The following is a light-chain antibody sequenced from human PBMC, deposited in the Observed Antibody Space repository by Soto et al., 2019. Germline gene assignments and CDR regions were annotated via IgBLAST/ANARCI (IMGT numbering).Light chain of an antibody. J-gene: IGKJ1*01. V-gene: IGKV3-20*01. CDR2: GAS. CDR3: HQYGSSPWT. CDR1: QSVSSSS. Sequence: EIVLTQSPGTLSLSPGERATLSCRASQSVSSSSLAWYRQMPGQAPRLLIYGASSRATGIPDRFSGTGSGTGFTLTISRLEPEDFAVYYCHQYGSSPWTFGQGTTVEIK.